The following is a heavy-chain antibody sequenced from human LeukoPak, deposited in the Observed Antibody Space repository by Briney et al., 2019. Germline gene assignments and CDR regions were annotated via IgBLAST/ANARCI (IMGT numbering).Heavy chain of an antibody. J-gene: IGHJ4*02. CDR1: ASIFSSHT. D-gene: IGHD3-10*02. CDR2: ISDSGGST. Sequence: PGGSLRVSCAAPASIFSSHTMNWVRQAPGKGLEWVSGISDSGGSTYYADSVKGRFTISRDNSKNTLYLQMNSLRAEDTAVYYCASRQGLGWHYVNWGQGTLVTVSS. CDR3: ASRQGLGWHYVN. V-gene: IGHV3-23*01.